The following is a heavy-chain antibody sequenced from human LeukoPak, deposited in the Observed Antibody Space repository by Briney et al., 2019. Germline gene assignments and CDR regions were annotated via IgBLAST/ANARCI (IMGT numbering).Heavy chain of an antibody. Sequence: GGSLRLSCAASGFTFSSYGMHWVRQAPGKGLEWVANIKEDGSDKYYVDSVKGRFTISRDNAKNSLYLEMNSLRAEDMAVYYCAPTPPVTSYNYPYYFDYWGQGIVDTVSS. CDR2: IKEDGSDK. J-gene: IGHJ4*02. D-gene: IGHD1-14*01. CDR3: APTPPVTSYNYPYYFDY. V-gene: IGHV3-7*03. CDR1: GFTFSSYG.